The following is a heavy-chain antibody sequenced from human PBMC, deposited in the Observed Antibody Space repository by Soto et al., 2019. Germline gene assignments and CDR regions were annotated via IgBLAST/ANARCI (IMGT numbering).Heavy chain of an antibody. D-gene: IGHD5-18*01. J-gene: IGHJ4*02. CDR3: ARQDIEDTAMVEY. V-gene: IGHV3-30-3*01. CDR2: ISYDGSNK. CDR1: GFTFSSYA. Sequence: QVQLVESGGGVVQPGRSLRLSCAASGFTFSSYAMHWVRQVPGKGLEWVAVISYDGSNKYYADSVKGRFTISRDNSKNTLYLQMNSLRAEDTAVYYCARQDIEDTAMVEYWGQGTLVTVSS.